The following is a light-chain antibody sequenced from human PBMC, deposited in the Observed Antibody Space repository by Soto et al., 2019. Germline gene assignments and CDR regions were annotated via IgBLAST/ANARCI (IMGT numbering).Light chain of an antibody. J-gene: IGKJ1*01. CDR2: GAS. CDR3: QHYGSSPRT. CDR1: QGVSGGY. V-gene: IGKV3-20*01. Sequence: EIVLTQSPGTLSLSPGERATLSCRASQGVSGGYLAWYQQKPGQAHRLLIDGASSRATGIPNRFSGSESGTDFTLNISRLEPEHFAVYFCQHYGSSPRTFGQGTKVEIK.